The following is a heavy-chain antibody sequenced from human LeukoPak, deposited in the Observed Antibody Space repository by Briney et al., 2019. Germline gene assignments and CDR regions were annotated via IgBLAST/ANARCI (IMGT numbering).Heavy chain of an antibody. Sequence: SETLSLTCTVSGYSISSGYYWGWIRQPPGKGLEWIGSIYHSGSTYYNPSLKSRVTISVDTSKNQFSLKLSSVPAADTAVYYCARDRGSGGTMVRGVRNWFDPWGQGTLVTVSS. CDR2: IYHSGST. J-gene: IGHJ5*02. D-gene: IGHD3-10*01. CDR3: ARDRGSGGTMVRGVRNWFDP. CDR1: GYSISSGYY. V-gene: IGHV4-38-2*02.